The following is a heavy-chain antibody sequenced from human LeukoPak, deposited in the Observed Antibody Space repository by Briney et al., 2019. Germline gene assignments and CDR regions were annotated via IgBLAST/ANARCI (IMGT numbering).Heavy chain of an antibody. CDR2: INGDGSYT. CDR1: GFTVSSNY. V-gene: IGHV3-74*01. J-gene: IGHJ4*02. D-gene: IGHD5-18*01. CDR3: ARGGGYSYGPFDY. Sequence: GGSLRPSCAASGFTVSSNYMSWVRQAPGKGLVWVSHINGDGSYTTYADSVKGRFTISRDNAKNTLYLQMNSLRAEDTAVYYCARGGGYSYGPFDYWGQGTVVTVSS.